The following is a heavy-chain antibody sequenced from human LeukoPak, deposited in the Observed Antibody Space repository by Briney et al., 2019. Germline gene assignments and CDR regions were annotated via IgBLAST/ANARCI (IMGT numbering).Heavy chain of an antibody. CDR2: IYYSGST. D-gene: IGHD3-9*01. J-gene: IGHJ5*02. CDR3: ATLTGYSSESWFDP. V-gene: IGHV4-59*01. Sequence: SETLSLTCTVSGGSISSYYWSWIRQPPGKGVEWIGYIYYSGSTNYNPSLKSRVTISVDTSKNQFSLKLSSVTAADTAVYYCATLTGYSSESWFDPWGQGILVTVSS. CDR1: GGSISSYY.